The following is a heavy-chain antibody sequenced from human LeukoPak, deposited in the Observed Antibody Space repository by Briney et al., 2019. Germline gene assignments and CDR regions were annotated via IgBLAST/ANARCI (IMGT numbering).Heavy chain of an antibody. CDR3: ARFTHDYVWGSYRPYFDY. Sequence: KPSETLSLTCTVSGGSISSYYWSWIRQPPGKGLEWIGYIYYSGSANYNLSLKSRVTISVDTSKNQFSLKLSSVTAADTAVYYCARFTHDYVWGSYRPYFDYWGQGTLVTVSS. CDR2: IYYSGSA. V-gene: IGHV4-59*01. D-gene: IGHD3-16*02. J-gene: IGHJ4*02. CDR1: GGSISSYY.